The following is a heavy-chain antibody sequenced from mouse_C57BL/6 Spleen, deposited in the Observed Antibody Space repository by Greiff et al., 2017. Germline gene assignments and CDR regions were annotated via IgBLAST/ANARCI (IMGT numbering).Heavy chain of an antibody. CDR2: IDPEDGET. CDR1: GFNIKDYY. D-gene: IGHD2-4*01. Sequence: EVKLQESGAELVKPGASVKLSCTASGFNIKDYYMHWVKQRTEQGLEWIGRIDPEDGETKYAPKFQGKATITADPPSNTAYLQLSSLTSEDTTVYYCARSSYYDYDEGDYWGQGTTLTVSS. J-gene: IGHJ2*01. V-gene: IGHV14-2*01. CDR3: ARSSYYDYDEGDY.